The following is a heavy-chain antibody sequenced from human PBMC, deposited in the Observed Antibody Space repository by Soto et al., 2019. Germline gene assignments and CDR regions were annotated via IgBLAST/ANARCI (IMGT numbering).Heavy chain of an antibody. CDR2: ISGGGHI. V-gene: IGHV3-23*01. CDR3: VKGLWGDN. D-gene: IGHD3-16*01. CDR1: GFTFCSHD. J-gene: IGHJ4*02. Sequence: EVQLLESGGGLVQPGGSLRLSCAASGFTFCSHDMAWVRQAPGKGLEWVSGISGGGHIDYADSVKVRFTIARDESRNTLYLQMNSLRVEDTAVYYCVKGLWGDNWGQGALVTVSS.